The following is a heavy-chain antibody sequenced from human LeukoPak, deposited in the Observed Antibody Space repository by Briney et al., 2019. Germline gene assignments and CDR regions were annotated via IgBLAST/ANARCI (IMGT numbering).Heavy chain of an antibody. J-gene: IGHJ6*03. CDR1: GGSFSGYY. Sequence: PSETLSLTCAVYGGSFSGYYWSWIRQPPGKGLEWIGEINHSGSTNYNPSLKSRVTISVDTSKNQFSLKLSSVTAADTAVYYCARATYYYDSSGYPTHYYYYMDVWGKGTTVTISS. CDR3: ARATYYYDSSGYPTHYYYYMDV. D-gene: IGHD3-22*01. CDR2: INHSGST. V-gene: IGHV4-34*01.